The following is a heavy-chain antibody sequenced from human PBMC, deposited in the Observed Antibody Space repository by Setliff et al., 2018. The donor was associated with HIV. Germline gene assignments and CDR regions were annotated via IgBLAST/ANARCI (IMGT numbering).Heavy chain of an antibody. J-gene: IGHJ4*02. CDR1: GGSISSGSYY. CDR3: ARERRWDYYDSSGYSDFDY. V-gene: IGHV4-61*09. Sequence: SETLSLTCTVSGGSISSGSYYWSWIRQPAGKGLEWIGHIYTSGSTNYNPSLKSRVTISVGTSKNQFSLKLSSVTAADTAVYYCARERRWDYYDSSGYSDFDYWGQGTLVTVSS. CDR2: IYTSGST. D-gene: IGHD3-22*01.